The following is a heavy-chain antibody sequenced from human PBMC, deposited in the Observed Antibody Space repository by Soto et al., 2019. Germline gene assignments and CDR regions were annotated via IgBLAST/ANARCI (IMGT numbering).Heavy chain of an antibody. J-gene: IGHJ4*02. V-gene: IGHV4-59*08. CDR1: GGSISSYY. Sequence: SETLSLTCTVSGGSISSYYWSWIRQPPGKGLEWIGYIYYSGSTNYNPSLKSRVTISVDTSKNQFSLKLSSVTAADTAVYYCARHGSSGWYFRYYFDYWGQGTLVTSPQ. D-gene: IGHD6-19*01. CDR2: IYYSGST. CDR3: ARHGSSGWYFRYYFDY.